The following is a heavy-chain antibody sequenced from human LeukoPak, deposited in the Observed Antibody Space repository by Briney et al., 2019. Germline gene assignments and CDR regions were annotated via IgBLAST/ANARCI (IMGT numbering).Heavy chain of an antibody. D-gene: IGHD5-18*01. CDR2: INHSGST. CDR3: ASQGYSYGYVGTRGLNDFDY. CDR1: GGSFSGYY. V-gene: IGHV4-34*01. J-gene: IGHJ4*02. Sequence: SETLSLTCAVYGGSFSGYYWSWIRQPPGKGLEWIGEINHSGSTNYNPSLKSRVTISVDTSKNQFSLKLSSVTAADTAVYYYASQGYSYGYVGTRGLNDFDYWGQGTLVTVSS.